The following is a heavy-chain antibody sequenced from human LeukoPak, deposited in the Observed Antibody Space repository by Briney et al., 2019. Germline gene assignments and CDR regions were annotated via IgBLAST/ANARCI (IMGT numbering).Heavy chain of an antibody. D-gene: IGHD2-2*01. CDR2: ISSSSSYI. CDR1: GFTFDDYA. V-gene: IGHV3-21*01. Sequence: GGSLRLSCAASGFTFDDYAMHWVRQAPGRGLEWVSSISSSSSYIYYADSVKGRFTISRDNAKNTVYLHMTSLRAEDTAVYYCARDRKYAMDVWGQGTTVTVSS. CDR3: ARDRKYAMDV. J-gene: IGHJ6*02.